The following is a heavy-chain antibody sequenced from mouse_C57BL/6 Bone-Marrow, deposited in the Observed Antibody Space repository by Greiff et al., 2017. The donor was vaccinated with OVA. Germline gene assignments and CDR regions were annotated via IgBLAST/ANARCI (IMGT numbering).Heavy chain of an antibody. V-gene: IGHV1-82*01. D-gene: IGHD4-1*01. CDR3: ARSNWEGH. Sequence: VQLQQSGPELVKPGASVKISCKASGYAFSSSWMNWVKQRPGPGLAWIGRLYPGDGDTNYNGKFKGKATLTADKSSSTAYMQLSSLTAEDSAVYFCARSNWEGHWGQGTTLTVSS. J-gene: IGHJ2*01. CDR1: GYAFSSSW. CDR2: LYPGDGDT.